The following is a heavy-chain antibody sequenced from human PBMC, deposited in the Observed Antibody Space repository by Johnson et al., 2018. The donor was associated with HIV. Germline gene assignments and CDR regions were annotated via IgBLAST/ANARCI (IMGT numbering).Heavy chain of an antibody. CDR3: AKEGTTMEVDI. V-gene: IGHV3-23*04. CDR2: ISGSGGST. CDR1: GFAFSSYA. J-gene: IGHJ3*02. D-gene: IGHD1-1*01. Sequence: VQLVESGGGLVQPGGSLRLSCAASGFAFSSYAMTWVRQAPGKGLEWVSSISGSGGSTYYADSVKGQFTISRDNSKNTLYLQMSSLRAEDTARYYCAKEGTTMEVDIWGQGTMVTVSS.